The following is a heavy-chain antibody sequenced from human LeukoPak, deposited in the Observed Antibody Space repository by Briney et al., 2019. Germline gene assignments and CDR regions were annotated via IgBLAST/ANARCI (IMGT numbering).Heavy chain of an antibody. J-gene: IGHJ4*02. CDR2: IWYDGSNK. CDR1: GFTFSSYG. CDR3: AKGGKWDVTPFDY. V-gene: IGHV3-33*06. Sequence: QTGGSLRLSCAASGFTFSSYGMHWVRQAPGKGLEWVAVIWYDGSNKYYADSVKGRFTISRDNSKNTLYLQVNSLRAEDRAVYYCAKGGKWDVTPFDYWGQGTLVTVSS. D-gene: IGHD1-26*01.